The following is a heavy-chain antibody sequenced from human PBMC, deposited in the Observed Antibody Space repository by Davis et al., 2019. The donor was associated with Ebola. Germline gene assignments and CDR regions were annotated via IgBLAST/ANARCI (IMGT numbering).Heavy chain of an antibody. CDR1: GGSISSSSYY. CDR2: IYYSGST. V-gene: IGHV4-39*01. D-gene: IGHD3-10*01. CDR3: ARPGIGDAFDI. Sequence: PSETLSLTCTVSGGSISSSSYYWGWIRQPPGKGLEWIGSIYYSGSTYYNPSLKSRVTISVDTSKNQFSLKLSSVTAADTAVYYCARPGIGDAFDIWGQGTMVTVSS. J-gene: IGHJ3*02.